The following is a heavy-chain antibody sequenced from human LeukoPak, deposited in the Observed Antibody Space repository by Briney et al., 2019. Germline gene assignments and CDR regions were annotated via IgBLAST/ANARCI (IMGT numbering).Heavy chain of an antibody. CDR3: APFPHSSSNCYYFDY. J-gene: IGHJ4*02. Sequence: SETLSLTCAVYGGSFSGYYWSWIRQPPGKGLEWIGEINHSGSTNYNPSLKSRVTISVDTSKNQFSLKLSSVTAADTAVYYCAPFPHSSSNCYYFDYWGQGTLATVSS. D-gene: IGHD4-11*01. V-gene: IGHV4-34*01. CDR1: GGSFSGYY. CDR2: INHSGST.